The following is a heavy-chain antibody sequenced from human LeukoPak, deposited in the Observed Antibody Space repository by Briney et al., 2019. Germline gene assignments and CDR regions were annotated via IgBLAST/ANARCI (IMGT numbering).Heavy chain of an antibody. CDR2: IYYSGST. CDR1: GGSISSNY. J-gene: IGHJ2*01. Sequence: SETLSLTCTVSGGSISSNYWSWIRQPPGKGLEWIGYIYYSGSTNYNPSLKSRVTISVDTSKNQFSLKLSSVTAADTAVYYCARGGSSWYGYWYFDLWGRGTLVTVSS. D-gene: IGHD6-13*01. CDR3: ARGGSSWYGYWYFDL. V-gene: IGHV4-59*01.